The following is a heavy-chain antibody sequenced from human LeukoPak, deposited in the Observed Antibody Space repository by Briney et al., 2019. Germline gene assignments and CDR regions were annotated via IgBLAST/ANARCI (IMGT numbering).Heavy chain of an antibody. J-gene: IGHJ4*02. CDR3: AREPLGYYYDSSGPTLFDY. Sequence: PSETLSLTCTVSGYSISSGYYWGWLRQPPGKGLEWIGSLYQSGNTYYNPSLKSRVTISPDMSKNQFSLTLTSVTAADTAVYYCAREPLGYYYDSSGPTLFDYWGQGTLVTVSS. CDR2: LYQSGNT. V-gene: IGHV4-38-2*02. D-gene: IGHD3-22*01. CDR1: GYSISSGYY.